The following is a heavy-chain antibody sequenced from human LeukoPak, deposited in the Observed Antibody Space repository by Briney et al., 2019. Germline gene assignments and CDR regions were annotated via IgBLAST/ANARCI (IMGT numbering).Heavy chain of an antibody. V-gene: IGHV3-43*02. J-gene: IGHJ4*02. Sequence: GGSLWLSCAASGFTFDAYAMHWVRQAPGKGLEWVSLISGDVGVTYYADSLKGRVTIARDNSKNSLYRQRNSLRTEATALYSCATDRGGVGTVYWGQGTLVTVSS. D-gene: IGHD4-23*01. CDR3: ATDRGGVGTVY. CDR1: GFTFDAYA. CDR2: ISGDVGVT.